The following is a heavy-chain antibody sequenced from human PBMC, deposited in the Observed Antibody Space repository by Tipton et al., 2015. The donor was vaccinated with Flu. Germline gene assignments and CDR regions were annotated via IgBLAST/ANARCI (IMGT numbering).Heavy chain of an antibody. J-gene: IGHJ4*02. V-gene: IGHV3-23*01. CDR2: ISGSGGST. CDR1: GFTFSSYA. D-gene: IGHD1-1*01. Sequence: SLRLSCAASGFTFSSYAMSWVRHAPGKGLEWVAAISGSGGSTYYADSVKGRFTISRDNSKNTLYLQMNSLRAEDTAVYYFAKDTTGTMGGALDYWGQGTLVTVSS. CDR3: AKDTTGTMGGALDY.